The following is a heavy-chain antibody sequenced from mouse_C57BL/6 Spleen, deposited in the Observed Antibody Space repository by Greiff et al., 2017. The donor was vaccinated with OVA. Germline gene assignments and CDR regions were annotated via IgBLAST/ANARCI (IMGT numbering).Heavy chain of an antibody. Sequence: DVKLEESGPGLVKPSQSLSLTCSVTGYSITSGYYWNWIRQFPGNKLEWMGYISYDGSNNYNPSLKNRISITRDTSKNQFFLKLNSVTTEDTATYYCAREDSRRYAIDYWGQGTSVTVSS. CDR2: ISYDGSN. CDR3: AREDSRRYAIDY. CDR1: GYSITSGYY. V-gene: IGHV3-6*01. J-gene: IGHJ4*01.